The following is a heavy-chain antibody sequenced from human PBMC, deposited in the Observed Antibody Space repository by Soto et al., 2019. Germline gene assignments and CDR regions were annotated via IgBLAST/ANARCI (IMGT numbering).Heavy chain of an antibody. J-gene: IGHJ4*02. CDR3: ARGDLLWFGELLR. V-gene: IGHV1-8*01. D-gene: IGHD3-10*01. CDR2: MNPNSGDT. Sequence: QVQLVQSGAEVKKPGASVKVSCKASGYTFTSYEINWVRQATGQGLEWMGWMNPNSGDTGYAQKFQGRVSMTRNTSISTAYIELSSLRSEDTAVYYCARGDLLWFGELLRWGQGTLVTVSS. CDR1: GYTFTSYE.